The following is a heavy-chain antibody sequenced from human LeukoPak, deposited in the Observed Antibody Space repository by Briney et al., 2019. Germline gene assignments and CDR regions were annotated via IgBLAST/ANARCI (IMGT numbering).Heavy chain of an antibody. CDR2: ISGSGGST. D-gene: IGHD6-19*01. CDR1: GFAFSSYA. J-gene: IGHJ6*02. CDR3: ARESSGWFYYYYGMDV. V-gene: IGHV3-23*01. Sequence: PGGSLRLSCAASGFAFSSYAMSWVRQAPGKGLEWVSAISGSGGSTYYADSVKGRFTIFRDNSKNTLYLQMNSLRAEDTAVYYCARESSGWFYYYYGMDVWGQGTTVTVSS.